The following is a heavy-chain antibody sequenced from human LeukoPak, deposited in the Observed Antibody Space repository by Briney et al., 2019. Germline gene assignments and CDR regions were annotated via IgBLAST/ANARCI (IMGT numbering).Heavy chain of an antibody. D-gene: IGHD6-19*01. CDR1: GFTFSSYG. V-gene: IGHV3-30*02. CDR2: IQYNGGSK. Sequence: PGGSLRLSCAASGFTFSSYGMHWVRQAPGKGLEWVAFIQYNGGSKYYADSVKGRFTISRDNSKNTLYLQMNSLGTEDTAVYYCASRGIAVAGPFDYWGQGTLVTVSS. CDR3: ASRGIAVAGPFDY. J-gene: IGHJ4*02.